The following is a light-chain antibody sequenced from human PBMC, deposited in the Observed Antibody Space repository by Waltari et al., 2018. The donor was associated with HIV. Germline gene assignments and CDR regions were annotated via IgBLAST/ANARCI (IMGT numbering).Light chain of an antibody. CDR1: GSNIGTYA. V-gene: IGLV1-44*01. Sequence: QSVVTQPPSASGTPGQRVNISCSGSGSNIGTYAVTWYQHCPGTAPKLLIYMNDQRPSGVPGRFSGSQSGTSASLAISGLQYDDEADYYCAVWDDSLGGAVFGGGTKLTVL. J-gene: IGLJ2*01. CDR2: MND. CDR3: AVWDDSLGGAV.